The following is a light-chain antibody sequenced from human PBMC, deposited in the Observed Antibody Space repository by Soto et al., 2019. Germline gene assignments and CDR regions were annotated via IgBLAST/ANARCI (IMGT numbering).Light chain of an antibody. CDR2: KAS. Sequence: DIQMTQSPSTLSASVGDRVTMACRASQSISSWLAWYQQIPGKAPKLLIYKASSLESGVPSRFSGSGSGTEFTLTISSLQPDDCATYYCQQYNSYPWTFGQGTNVEIK. CDR3: QQYNSYPWT. J-gene: IGKJ1*01. V-gene: IGKV1-5*03. CDR1: QSISSW.